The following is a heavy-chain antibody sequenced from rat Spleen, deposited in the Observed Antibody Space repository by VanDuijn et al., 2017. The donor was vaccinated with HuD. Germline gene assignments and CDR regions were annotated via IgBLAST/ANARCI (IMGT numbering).Heavy chain of an antibody. V-gene: IGHV3-3*01. CDR3: ARASWDDFDY. CDR1: GYSITSSYR. Sequence: EVQLQESGPGLVKPSQSLSLTCSVTGYSITSSYRWNWIRKFPGNKLEWMGYINSAGSTNYNPSPKSRISITRDTSKNQFFLQVNSLSPEDTATYYCARASWDDFDYWGQGVMVTVSS. CDR2: INSAGST. J-gene: IGHJ2*01.